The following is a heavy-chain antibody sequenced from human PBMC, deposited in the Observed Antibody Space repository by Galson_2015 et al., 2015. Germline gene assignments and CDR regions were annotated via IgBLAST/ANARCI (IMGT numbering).Heavy chain of an antibody. V-gene: IGHV1-69*06. D-gene: IGHD1/OR15-1a*01. CDR1: GGTFSRYT. CDR3: AREMGEQIEQFFVY. CDR2: ITPLFGTA. Sequence: QSGAEVKKPGPSVKVSCKASGGTFSRYTISWVRQAPGQGLEWMGGITPLFGTANYAQRFQGRVTITADKSTSTVYMELSRLRSEDTAVYYCAREMGEQIEQFFVYWGQGTLVTVSS. J-gene: IGHJ4*02.